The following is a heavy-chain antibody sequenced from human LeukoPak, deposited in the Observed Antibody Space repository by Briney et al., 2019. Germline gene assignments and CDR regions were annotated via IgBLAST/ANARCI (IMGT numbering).Heavy chain of an antibody. CDR2: IYYSGST. CDR3: ARGRGIVGATVDY. D-gene: IGHD1-26*01. Sequence: SETLSLTCTVSGGSISSGSYYWSWIRQPPGKGLEWIGYIYYSGSTNYDPSLKSRVTISVDTSKNQFSLKLSSVTAADTAVYYCARGRGIVGATVDYWGQGTLVTVSS. CDR1: GGSISSGSYY. J-gene: IGHJ4*02. V-gene: IGHV4-61*01.